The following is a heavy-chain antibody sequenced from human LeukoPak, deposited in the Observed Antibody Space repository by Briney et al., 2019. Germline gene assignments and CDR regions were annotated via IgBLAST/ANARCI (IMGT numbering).Heavy chain of an antibody. V-gene: IGHV4-59*01. CDR3: GGSQGAFDI. CDR2: IYYSGST. CDR1: GGSISSYY. J-gene: IGHJ3*02. Sequence: SETLSLTCTVSGGSISSYYWSWIRQPPEKGLEWIGYIYYSGSTNYNPSLESRVTISVDTSKNQFSLKLSSVTAADTAVYYCGGSQGAFDIWAKGQWSPSLQ.